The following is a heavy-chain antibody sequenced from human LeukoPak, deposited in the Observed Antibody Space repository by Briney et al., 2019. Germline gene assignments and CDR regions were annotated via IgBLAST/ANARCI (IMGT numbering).Heavy chain of an antibody. CDR2: IIPIFGTA. CDR1: GGTFSSYA. Sequence: GASVKVSCKASGGTFSSYAISWVRQAPGQGLEWMGGIIPIFGTANYAQKFQGRVTITTDESTSTAYMELSSLRSEDTAVYYCARARPVRDYYDSSGYYRDAFDIWGQGTMVTVSS. CDR3: ARARPVRDYYDSSGYYRDAFDI. D-gene: IGHD3-22*01. V-gene: IGHV1-69*05. J-gene: IGHJ3*02.